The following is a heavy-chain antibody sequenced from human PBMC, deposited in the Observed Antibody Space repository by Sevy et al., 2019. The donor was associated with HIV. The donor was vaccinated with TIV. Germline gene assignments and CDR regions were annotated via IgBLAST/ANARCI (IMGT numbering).Heavy chain of an antibody. V-gene: IGHV1-2*02. D-gene: IGHD3-16*01. CDR2: INPNSGDT. CDR1: GYNFTDYY. J-gene: IGHJ4*02. CDR3: ASFANAADTQDY. Sequence: ASVNVSCKASGYNFTDYYMHWVRQALGQGLEWMGWINPNSGDTNYAQKFQDRVTMTRDTSISTAYMELSRLRSDDTAVFYCASFANAADTQDYWGQGTLVTVSS.